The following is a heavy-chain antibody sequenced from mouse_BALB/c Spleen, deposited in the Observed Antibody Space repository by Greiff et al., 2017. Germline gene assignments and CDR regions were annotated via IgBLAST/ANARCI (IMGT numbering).Heavy chain of an antibody. J-gene: IGHJ3*01. CDR2: ISSGSSTI. CDR1: GFTFSSFG. Sequence: EVMLVESGGGLVQPGGSRKLSCAASGFTFSSFGMHWVRQAPEKGLEWVAYISSGSSTIYYADTVKGRFTISRDNTKNTLFLQMTSLRSEDTAMYYCARSGDYDWFAYWGQGTLVTVSA. V-gene: IGHV5-17*02. D-gene: IGHD2-4*01. CDR3: ARSGDYDWFAY.